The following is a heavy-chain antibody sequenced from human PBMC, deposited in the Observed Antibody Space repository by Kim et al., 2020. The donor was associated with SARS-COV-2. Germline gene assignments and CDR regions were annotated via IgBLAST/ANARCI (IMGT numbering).Heavy chain of an antibody. CDR1: GGSFSGYY. V-gene: IGHV4-34*01. CDR2: INHSGST. CDR3: AREDSSWYGADY. J-gene: IGHJ4*02. D-gene: IGHD6-13*01. Sequence: SETLSLTCAVYGGSFSGYYWSWIRQPPGKGLEWIGEINHSGSTNYNPSLKSRVTISVDTSKNQFSLKLSSVTAADTAVYYCAREDSSWYGADYWGQGTLVTVSS.